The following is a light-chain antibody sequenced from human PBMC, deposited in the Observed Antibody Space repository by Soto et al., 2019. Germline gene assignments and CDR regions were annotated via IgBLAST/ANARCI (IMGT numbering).Light chain of an antibody. CDR1: SSDVGGYNY. J-gene: IGLJ1*01. CDR2: EVS. Sequence: QSVLTQPPSASGSPGQSVTISCTGTSSDVGGYNYVSWYQQHPGKAPKLMIYEVSKRPSGVPDRFSGSKSGNTASLTVSGLQAEYEADYYCSSYAASNNYVFVTGTKVPVL. V-gene: IGLV2-8*01. CDR3: SSYAASNNYV.